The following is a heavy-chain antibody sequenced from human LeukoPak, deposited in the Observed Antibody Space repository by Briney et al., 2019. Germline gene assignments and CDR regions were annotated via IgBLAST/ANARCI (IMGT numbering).Heavy chain of an antibody. D-gene: IGHD6-19*01. J-gene: IGHJ4*02. CDR2: IIPIFGTA. Sequence: ASVKVSCKASGGTFSSYAISWVRQAPGQGLEWMGGIIPIFGTANYAQKFQGRVTITAGESTSTAYMELSSLRSEDTAVYYCARDSRAYSSGWSSDYWGQGTLVTVSS. CDR1: GGTFSSYA. V-gene: IGHV1-69*13. CDR3: ARDSRAYSSGWSSDY.